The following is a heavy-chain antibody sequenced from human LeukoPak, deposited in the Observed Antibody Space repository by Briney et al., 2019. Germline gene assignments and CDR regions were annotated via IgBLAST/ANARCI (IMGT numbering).Heavy chain of an antibody. V-gene: IGHV3-53*01. J-gene: IGHJ4*02. Sequence: GGSLRLSCVASGFTVSNNYMRWVRQAPGKGLEWVSVIYSGGSTYYADSVKGRFTISRDNSKNTVYLQMNSLRAEDTAVYYCAREIMTSFDYWGQGTLVTVSS. CDR1: GFTVSNNY. CDR3: AREIMTSFDY. CDR2: IYSGGST. D-gene: IGHD4-11*01.